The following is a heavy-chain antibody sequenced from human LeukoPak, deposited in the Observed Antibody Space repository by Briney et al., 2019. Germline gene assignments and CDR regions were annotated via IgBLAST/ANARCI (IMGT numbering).Heavy chain of an antibody. CDR3: AREEARRDGYDPNAFDI. Sequence: ASVKVSCKASGYTFTSYYMHWVRQAPGQGLEWMGVINPSGGSTSYAQKFQGRVTMTRDMSTSTVYMELSSLRSGDTAVYYCAREEARRDGYDPNAFDIWGQGTMVTVSS. V-gene: IGHV1-46*01. CDR2: INPSGGST. CDR1: GYTFTSYY. D-gene: IGHD5-24*01. J-gene: IGHJ3*02.